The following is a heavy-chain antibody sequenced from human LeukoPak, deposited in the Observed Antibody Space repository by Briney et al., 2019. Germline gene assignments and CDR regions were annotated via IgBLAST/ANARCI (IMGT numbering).Heavy chain of an antibody. CDR1: GFTLSSYG. V-gene: IGHV3-33*01. J-gene: IGHJ3*01. CDR3: ARAKGRSGSHYNDAFDV. Sequence: GGSLRLSCAASGFTLSSYGMHWVRQAPGKGLEWVAILWFDGSNKYYADSVKGRFTISRDNSKNTLYLQMNSLRAEDTAIYYCARAKGRSGSHYNDAFDVWGQGTMVTVSS. CDR2: LWFDGSNK. D-gene: IGHD3-10*01.